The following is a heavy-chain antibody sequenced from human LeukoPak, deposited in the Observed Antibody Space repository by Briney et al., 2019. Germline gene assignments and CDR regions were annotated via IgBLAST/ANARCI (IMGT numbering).Heavy chain of an antibody. CDR3: AKDYYVPNY. J-gene: IGHJ4*02. CDR1: GFTFSSYT. V-gene: IGHV3-23*01. Sequence: GGSLRLSCAASGFTFSSYTMSWVRQAPGKGLEWVSAISGNAGIIYNADSVKGRFTISRDNSKNTLYLQRNSLRAEDTAVYYCAKDYYVPNYWGQGTLVTVSS. D-gene: IGHD3-22*01. CDR2: ISGNAGII.